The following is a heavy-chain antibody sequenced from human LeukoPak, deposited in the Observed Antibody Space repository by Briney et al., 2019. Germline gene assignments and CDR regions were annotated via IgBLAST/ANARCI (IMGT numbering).Heavy chain of an antibody. CDR3: ARDHQGSGWFDY. J-gene: IGHJ4*02. CDR1: GFTFSSYS. V-gene: IGHV3-21*01. CDR2: ISSSSSYI. D-gene: IGHD6-19*01. Sequence: GGSLRLSCAASGFTFSSYSMNWVRQAPGKGLEWVSSISSSSSYIYYADSVKGRFTISRDNAKNSLYLRMNSLRAEDTAVYYCARDHQGSGWFDYWGQGTLVTVSS.